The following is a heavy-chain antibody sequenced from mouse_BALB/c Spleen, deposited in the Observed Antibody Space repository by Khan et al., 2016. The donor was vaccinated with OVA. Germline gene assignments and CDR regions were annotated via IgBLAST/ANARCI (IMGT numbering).Heavy chain of an antibody. CDR1: GYTFTDYY. Sequence: QVQLQQSGAELARPGASVKLSCKASGYTFTDYYINWVKQRTGQGLEWIGEISPGSGDTYYNERFTGQATLTADKSSSTAYMQLTSLTSEASAVYFCARRNYFGYTFAYWGQGTLVTVSA. D-gene: IGHD1-2*01. CDR3: ARRNYFGYTFAY. CDR2: ISPGSGDT. V-gene: IGHV1-77*01. J-gene: IGHJ3*01.